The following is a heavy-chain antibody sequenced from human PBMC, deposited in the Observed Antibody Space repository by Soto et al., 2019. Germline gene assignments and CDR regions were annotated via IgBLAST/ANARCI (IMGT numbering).Heavy chain of an antibody. V-gene: IGHV3-30-3*01. D-gene: IGHD2-2*02. J-gene: IGHJ4*02. CDR1: GFTFSSYA. Sequence: PGGSLRLSCAASGFTFSSYAMHWVRQAPGKGLEWVAVISYDGSNKYYADSVKGRFTISRDNSKNTLYLQMNSLRAEDTAVYYCARGRTIVVVPAAIRYWGQGTLVTVS. CDR3: ARGRTIVVVPAAIRY. CDR2: ISYDGSNK.